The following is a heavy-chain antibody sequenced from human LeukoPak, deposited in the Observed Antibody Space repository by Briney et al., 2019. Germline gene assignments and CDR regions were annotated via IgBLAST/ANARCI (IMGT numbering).Heavy chain of an antibody. Sequence: ASVKVSCKASGYTFTGYYMHWVRQAPGQGLEWMGWINPNSGGTNYAQKFQGRVTMTRDTSISTAYMELRSLRSDDTAVYYCARDIGLVTPQLFDYWGQGTLVTVSS. CDR2: INPNSGGT. CDR1: GYTFTGYY. D-gene: IGHD4-23*01. CDR3: ARDIGLVTPQLFDY. V-gene: IGHV1-2*02. J-gene: IGHJ4*02.